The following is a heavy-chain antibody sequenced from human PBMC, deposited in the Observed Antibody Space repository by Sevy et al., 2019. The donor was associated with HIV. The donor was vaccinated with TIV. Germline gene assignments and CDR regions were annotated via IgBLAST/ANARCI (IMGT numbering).Heavy chain of an antibody. Sequence: GGSLRLSCAGSGFDVSNNYMSWVRQAPGKGLEWVSIIHSSGTTYYADSVKGRFTISRDKSKNTVYLQMSSLRADDTAFYHCARDYSRRPGWFDPWGQGTLVTVSS. CDR3: ARDYSRRPGWFDP. J-gene: IGHJ5*02. CDR2: IHSSGTT. V-gene: IGHV3-53*01. D-gene: IGHD6-13*01. CDR1: GFDVSNNY.